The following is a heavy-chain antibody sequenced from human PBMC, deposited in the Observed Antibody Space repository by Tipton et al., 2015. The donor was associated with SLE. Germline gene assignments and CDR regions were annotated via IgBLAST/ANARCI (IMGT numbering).Heavy chain of an antibody. Sequence: PGLVKPSESLSLTCAVYGGSFSDYYWTWIRQPPGRGLEWVGEVTHDGSANYNPSLKSRLTVSVDTSKSQFSLKLTSVTAADTAVYYCARLVGPHISRGVLRNFWFDPWGQGTLVTVSS. CDR2: VTHDGSA. D-gene: IGHD3-10*01. CDR1: GGSFSDYY. V-gene: IGHV4-34*10. J-gene: IGHJ5*02. CDR3: ARLVGPHISRGVLRNFWFDP.